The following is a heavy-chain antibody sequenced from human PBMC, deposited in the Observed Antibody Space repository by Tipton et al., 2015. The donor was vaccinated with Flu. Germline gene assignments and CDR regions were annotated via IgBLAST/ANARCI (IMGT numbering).Heavy chain of an antibody. D-gene: IGHD6-6*01. J-gene: IGHJ5*02. CDR3: ARDRLSRGFDP. V-gene: IGHV4-4*07. CDR1: GGSISNYY. Sequence: LRLSCTVSGGSISNYYWSWIRQPAGKGLEWIGRIYTSGSANYNPSLKSRVTMSVDTSKNQFSLKLYSVTAADTAVYYCARDRLSRGFDPWGQGTLVTVSS. CDR2: IYTSGSA.